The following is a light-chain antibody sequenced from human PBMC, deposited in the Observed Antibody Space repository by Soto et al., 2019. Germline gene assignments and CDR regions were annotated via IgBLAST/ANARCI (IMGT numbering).Light chain of an antibody. CDR3: QQYGSSLFT. CDR2: AAS. V-gene: IGKV3-20*01. CDR1: QSVSSSS. J-gene: IGKJ3*01. Sequence: EIGLTQSPGTLSLSPGERATLSCRASQSVSSSSLAWYQQKPGQAPRLLIYAASSRATGIPDRFSGSGSGTDFTLPISRLDPEDLAVYYCQQYGSSLFTFGPGTKVDIK.